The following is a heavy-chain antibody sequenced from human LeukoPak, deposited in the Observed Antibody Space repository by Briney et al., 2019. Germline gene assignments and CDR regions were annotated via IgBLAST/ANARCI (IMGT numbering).Heavy chain of an antibody. CDR3: AKDSGQWLAWLDY. Sequence: GGPLRPSGPPSGFTFSALGMAWVGRPPGKGRNGVSAISGSGGSTYYADSVKGRFTISRDNSKNTLYLQMNSLRAEDTAVYYCAKDSGQWLAWLDYWGQGTLVTVSS. D-gene: IGHD6-19*01. V-gene: IGHV3-23*01. J-gene: IGHJ4*02. CDR1: GFTFSALG. CDR2: ISGSGGST.